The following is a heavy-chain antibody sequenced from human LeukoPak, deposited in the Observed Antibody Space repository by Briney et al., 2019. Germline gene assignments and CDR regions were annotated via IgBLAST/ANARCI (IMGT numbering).Heavy chain of an antibody. CDR1: GFSLSTSGVG. CDR2: IYWNDDK. V-gene: IGHV2-5*01. D-gene: IGHD2-15*01. Sequence: SGPTLVNPTQTLTLTCTFSGFSLSTSGVGVGWIRQPPGKALEWLALIYWNDDKRYSPSLKSRLTITKDTSKNQVVLTTTNMDPVDTATYYCVHKGGCSGGSCYANWGQGTLVTVSS. CDR3: VHKGGCSGGSCYAN. J-gene: IGHJ4*02.